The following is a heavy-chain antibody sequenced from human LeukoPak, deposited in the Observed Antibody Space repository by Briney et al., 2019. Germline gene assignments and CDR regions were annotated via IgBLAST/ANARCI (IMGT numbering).Heavy chain of an antibody. Sequence: GASVKVSCKTSGYTFTDYYMHWVRQAPGQGLEWMGRINPNSGGTNYAQKFQGRVTMTRDTSISTVYMELSRLRSDDTAVYYCARACSGGSCYSENWFDPWGQGTQVPVSS. J-gene: IGHJ5*02. V-gene: IGHV1-2*06. CDR1: GYTFTDYY. CDR2: INPNSGGT. CDR3: ARACSGGSCYSENWFDP. D-gene: IGHD2-15*01.